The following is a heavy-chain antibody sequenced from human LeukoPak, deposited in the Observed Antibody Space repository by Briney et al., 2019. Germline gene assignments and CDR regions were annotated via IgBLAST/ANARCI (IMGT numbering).Heavy chain of an antibody. CDR1: GYTLTELG. Sequence: GASVKVSCKVSGYTLTELGMHWVRQTPGRGLEWMGGFNPEDGETVYAETFQDRVTMTEDPSTDTAYMELSSLRSEDTAVYYCATDRARLGLGIPVPGREIGALEMWGQGTMVTVSS. CDR3: ATDRARLGLGIPVPGREIGALEM. CDR2: FNPEDGET. V-gene: IGHV1-24*01. J-gene: IGHJ3*02. D-gene: IGHD6-19*01.